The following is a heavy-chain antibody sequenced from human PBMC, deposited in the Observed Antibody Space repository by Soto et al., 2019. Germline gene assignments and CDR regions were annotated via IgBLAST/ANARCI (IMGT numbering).Heavy chain of an antibody. Sequence: LKISCKGSGYSFTSYWISWVRQMPGKGLEWMGRIDPSDSYTNYSPSFQGHVTISADKSISTAYLQWSSLKASDTAMYYCATQVGIAVADPINFDYWGQGTLVTVSS. D-gene: IGHD6-19*01. V-gene: IGHV5-10-1*01. J-gene: IGHJ4*02. CDR3: ATQVGIAVADPINFDY. CDR1: GYSFTSYW. CDR2: IDPSDSYT.